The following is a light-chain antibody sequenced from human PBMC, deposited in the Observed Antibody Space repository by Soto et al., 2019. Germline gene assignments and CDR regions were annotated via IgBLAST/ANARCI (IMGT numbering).Light chain of an antibody. V-gene: IGKV3-20*01. CDR1: QSVSSSY. J-gene: IGKJ2*02. CDR3: QQYGSSPGGT. CDR2: GAS. Sequence: EIVLTQSPGTLSLSPGERATLSCRASQSVSSSYLAWYQQKPGQAPRLLIYGASSRATGIPDRFRGSGSGTDFTLTISRLVPEDFAVYYCQQYGSSPGGTFGQGTKLEIK.